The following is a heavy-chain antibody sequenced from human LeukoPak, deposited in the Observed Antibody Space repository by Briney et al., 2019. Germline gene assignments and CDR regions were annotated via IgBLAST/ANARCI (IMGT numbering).Heavy chain of an antibody. CDR2: IKQDGSAQ. CDR3: ARFSWASKVFNS. J-gene: IGHJ5*02. D-gene: IGHD2-2*01. Sequence: PGGSLRLSCAASGFTFSSYWMSWVRQAPGKGLEGVANIKQDGSAQYYVDSLKGRFTISRDNAKNSLFLQVNSLRAEDTAVYYCARFSWASKVFNSWGQGTLVTVSS. CDR1: GFTFSSYW. V-gene: IGHV3-7*01.